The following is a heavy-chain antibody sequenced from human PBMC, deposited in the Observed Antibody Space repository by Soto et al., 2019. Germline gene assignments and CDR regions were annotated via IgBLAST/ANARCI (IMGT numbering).Heavy chain of an antibody. CDR1: GGSFSSYG. D-gene: IGHD6-19*01. V-gene: IGHV1-69*06. Sequence: QVQLVQSGSEVKKPGSSVKVSCKASGGSFSSYGITWVRQVPGQGLEWMGTIIPIFDTANYAQKFQGRVTITADKSTTTGYMELKSPRSEDTAVYYCASAQWIYGLDVWGQGTTVTVSS. CDR2: IIPIFDTA. J-gene: IGHJ6*02. CDR3: ASAQWIYGLDV.